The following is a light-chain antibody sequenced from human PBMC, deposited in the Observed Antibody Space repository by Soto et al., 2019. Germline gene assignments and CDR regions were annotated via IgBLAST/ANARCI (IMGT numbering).Light chain of an antibody. CDR3: QHYSNSPLT. CDR2: GAS. J-gene: IGKJ4*01. Sequence: IVLTKSPGTPSMSHGERATLSCRASQSVSSTYLAWYQQKPGQAPRLLIYGASSRPTGIPDRFSGSGSGTDFTLTISRLQPDDFAVFYCQHYSNSPLTFGEGTKVDIK. CDR1: QSVSSTY. V-gene: IGKV3-20*01.